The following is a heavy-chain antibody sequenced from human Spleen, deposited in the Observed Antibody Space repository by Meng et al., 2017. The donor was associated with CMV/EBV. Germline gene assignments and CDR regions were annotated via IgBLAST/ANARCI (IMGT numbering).Heavy chain of an antibody. CDR2: IRSKTYTYAT. Sequence: ETLSLTCAASGFTFSGSTMHWVRQVSGKGLEWVGHIRSKTYTYATAYGASVKGRFTISRDDSKNTAFLQMNSLKTEDAAVYYCIGSSSYSYRMDVWGQGTTVTVSS. CDR3: IGSSSYSYRMDV. D-gene: IGHD1-26*01. J-gene: IGHJ6*02. CDR1: GFTFSGST. V-gene: IGHV3-73*01.